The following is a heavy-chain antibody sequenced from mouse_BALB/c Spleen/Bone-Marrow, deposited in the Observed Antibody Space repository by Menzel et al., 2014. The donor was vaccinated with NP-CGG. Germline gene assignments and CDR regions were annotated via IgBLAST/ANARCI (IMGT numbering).Heavy chain of an antibody. CDR1: GYTFTDHA. CDR2: ISGYYGDA. J-gene: IGHJ4*01. D-gene: IGHD2-14*01. V-gene: IGHV1S137*01. Sequence: QVQLQQSGAKLVRPGVSVKISCKGSGYTFTDHAMHCVKRSHAKSLESIGLISGYYGDAIYNQKFKGKATMTVDKSSSTAYMELARLTSEDSAIYYCARSGKVRNAMDYWGQGTSVTFSS. CDR3: ARSGKVRNAMDY.